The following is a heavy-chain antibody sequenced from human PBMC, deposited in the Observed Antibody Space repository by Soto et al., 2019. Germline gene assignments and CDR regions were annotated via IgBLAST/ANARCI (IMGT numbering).Heavy chain of an antibody. J-gene: IGHJ4*02. Sequence: QVQLQQWGAGLLKPSETLSLTCAVNSESLSGYYWSWIRQSPGKGLEWIGEIDGSGNTNYSPSLRSRVAMSIDTPKHHFSLNLNSDSAADTAAYYCVGARGRLVGFDYWGQGTLVTVSS. CDR1: SESLSGYY. CDR3: VGARGRLVGFDY. CDR2: IDGSGNT. D-gene: IGHD1-26*01. V-gene: IGHV4-34*01.